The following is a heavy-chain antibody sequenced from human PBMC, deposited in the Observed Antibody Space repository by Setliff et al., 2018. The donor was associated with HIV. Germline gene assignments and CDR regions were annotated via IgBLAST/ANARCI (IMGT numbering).Heavy chain of an antibody. CDR3: VRDKWLVPDTFDI. CDR1: GFTFEDYG. CDR2: INWNGGST. J-gene: IGHJ3*02. D-gene: IGHD6-19*01. V-gene: IGHV3-20*04. Sequence: VGSLRLSCAVSGFTFEDYGMSWVRQAPGKGLEWVSGINWNGGSTGYVDSVKGRFTISRDNAKNSLYLQMNSLRAEDMALYYCVRDKWLVPDTFDIWGQGTMVTVSS.